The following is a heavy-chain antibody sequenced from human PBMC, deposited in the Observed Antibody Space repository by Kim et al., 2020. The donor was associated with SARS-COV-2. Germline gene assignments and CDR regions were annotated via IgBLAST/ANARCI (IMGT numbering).Heavy chain of an antibody. CDR3: TRDLTPITMVRGLDAFDI. CDR2: IRSKAYGGTT. CDR1: GFTFGDYA. V-gene: IGHV3-49*03. D-gene: IGHD3-10*01. J-gene: IGHJ3*02. Sequence: GGSLRLSCTASGFTFGDYAMSWFRQAPGKGLEWVGFIRSKAYGGTTEYAASVKGRFTISRDDSKSIAYLQMNSLKTEDTAVYYCTRDLTPITMVRGLDAFDIWGQGTMVTVSS.